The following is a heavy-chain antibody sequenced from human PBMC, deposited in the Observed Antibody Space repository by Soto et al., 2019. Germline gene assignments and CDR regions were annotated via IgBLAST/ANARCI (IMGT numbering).Heavy chain of an antibody. V-gene: IGHV3-23*01. CDR1: GFTFSSYA. CDR2: ISGIGVST. D-gene: IGHD4-17*01. J-gene: IGHJ4*02. Sequence: HPGGSLRLSCAASGFTFSSYAMSWVRQAPGKGLERVSAISGIGVSTYYADSVKGRFTISRDNSKNTLYLQMNSLRAEDTAVYYCAKPVADGAVIDYWGQGTLVTVSS. CDR3: AKPVADGAVIDY.